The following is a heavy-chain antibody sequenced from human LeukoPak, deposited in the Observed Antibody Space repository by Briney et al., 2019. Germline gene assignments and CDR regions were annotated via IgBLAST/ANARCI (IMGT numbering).Heavy chain of an antibody. CDR2: ISYSGNT. CDR3: ARGGSGHDAFDI. J-gene: IGHJ3*02. CDR1: GGSISFYY. D-gene: IGHD2-15*01. V-gene: IGHV4-59*01. Sequence: SETLSLTCTVSGGSISFYYWSWIRQPPGKGLEWIGYISYSGNTNYNPSLQSRVTISLDTSKNQFSLKLSSVTAADTAVYYCARGGSGHDAFDIWGQGTMVTVSS.